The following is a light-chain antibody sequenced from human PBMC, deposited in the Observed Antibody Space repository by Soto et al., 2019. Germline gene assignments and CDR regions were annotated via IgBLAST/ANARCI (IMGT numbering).Light chain of an antibody. CDR1: SSDVGGYNF. CDR3: SSYTSSSTVI. CDR2: DVR. J-gene: IGLJ2*01. V-gene: IGLV2-14*03. Sequence: QSALTQPASVSGSPGQSITISCTGTSSDVGGYNFVSWYQQHPGKAPKFIIYDVRNRPSGVSNRCSGSRSGNTASLTISGLQAEDEADYYCSSYTSSSTVIFAGGTTLTVL.